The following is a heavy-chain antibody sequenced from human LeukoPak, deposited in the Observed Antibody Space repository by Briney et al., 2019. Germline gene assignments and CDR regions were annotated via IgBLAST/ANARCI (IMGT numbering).Heavy chain of an antibody. CDR3: ARDGSESSSWYY. Sequence: GGSLRLSCAASGFNVSSNYMSWVREAPGKGMDWVSVIYSGGSTYWADSVKGRFTISRDNSKNTRYLQMNSLTAEDTAVYYCARDGSESSSWYYWGQGTLVTVSS. J-gene: IGHJ4*02. CDR1: GFNVSSNY. V-gene: IGHV3-53*01. D-gene: IGHD6-13*01. CDR2: IYSGGST.